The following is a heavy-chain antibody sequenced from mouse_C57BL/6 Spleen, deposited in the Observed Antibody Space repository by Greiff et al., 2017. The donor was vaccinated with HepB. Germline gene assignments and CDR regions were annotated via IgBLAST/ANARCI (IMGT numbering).Heavy chain of an antibody. CDR2: INPSSGYT. V-gene: IGHV1-7*01. CDR1: GYTFTSYW. D-gene: IGHD2-4*01. Sequence: QVQLQQSGAELAKPGASVQLSCKASGYTFTSYWMHWVKQRPGQGLEWIGYINPSSGYTKYNQKFKDKATLTADKSSSTAYMQLSSLTYEDSAVYYCARYDYGWYFDVWGTGTTVTVSS. J-gene: IGHJ1*03. CDR3: ARYDYGWYFDV.